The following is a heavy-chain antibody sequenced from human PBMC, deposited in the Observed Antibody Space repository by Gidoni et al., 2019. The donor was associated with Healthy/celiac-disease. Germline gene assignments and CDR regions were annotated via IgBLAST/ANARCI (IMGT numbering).Heavy chain of an antibody. J-gene: IGHJ5*02. V-gene: IGHV1-69*01. D-gene: IGHD3-10*01. CDR1: GGTFSSYA. Sequence: QVQLVQSGAEVKKPGSSVKVSCKASGGTFSSYAISWVRQAPGQGLEWMGGIIPIFGTANYAQKFQGRVTITADESTSTAYMELSSLRSEDTAVYYCARARGTMVRGVIIATNWFDPWGQGTLVTVSS. CDR3: ARARGTMVRGVIIATNWFDP. CDR2: IIPIFGTA.